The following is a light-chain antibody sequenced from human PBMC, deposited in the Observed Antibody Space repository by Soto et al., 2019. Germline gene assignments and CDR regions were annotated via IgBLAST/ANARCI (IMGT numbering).Light chain of an antibody. CDR1: HDIRSD. CDR3: LQHNSYPFT. CDR2: AAA. J-gene: IGKJ3*01. Sequence: DIQMTQSPSSLSASVGDRVTITCRTSHDIRSDLGWFQQKPGKAPKRLIYAAATLQSGVPSRFSGSRSGSEFTLTISSLQPEDFATYYCLQHNSYPFTFGPGTKVYI. V-gene: IGKV1-17*01.